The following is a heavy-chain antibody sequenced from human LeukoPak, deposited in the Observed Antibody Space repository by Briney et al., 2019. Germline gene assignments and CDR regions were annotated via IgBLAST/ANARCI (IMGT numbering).Heavy chain of an antibody. Sequence: SETLSLTCTVSGGSISSSSYYWGWIRQPPGKGLEWIGSIYYSGSTYYNPSLKSRVTISVDTSKNQFSLRLSSVTAADTAVYYCARHQPFRAVAGKTTGLWCFDLWGRGTLVTVSS. CDR2: IYYSGST. D-gene: IGHD6-19*01. V-gene: IGHV4-39*01. CDR3: ARHQPFRAVAGKTTGLWCFDL. CDR1: GGSISSSSYY. J-gene: IGHJ2*01.